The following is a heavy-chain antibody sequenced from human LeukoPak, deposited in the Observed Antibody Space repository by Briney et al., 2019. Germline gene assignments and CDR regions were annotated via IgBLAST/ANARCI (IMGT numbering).Heavy chain of an antibody. Sequence: GGSLRLSCAASGFAFSAYYMSWIRQAPGKGLEWLAYISSSGTTISYADSVKGRFTISRDNGEKSLYLQISSLRADDTAVYYCVRDHYNSGDPFFDYWGQGSLVTVSS. D-gene: IGHD3-10*01. J-gene: IGHJ4*02. CDR2: ISSSGTTI. CDR1: GFAFSAYY. CDR3: VRDHYNSGDPFFDY. V-gene: IGHV3-11*01.